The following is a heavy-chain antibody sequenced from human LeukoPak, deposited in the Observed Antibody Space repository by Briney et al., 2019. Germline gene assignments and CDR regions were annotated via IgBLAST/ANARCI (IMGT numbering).Heavy chain of an antibody. J-gene: IGHJ6*02. CDR3: ARDRYWNYFDYYYYGMDV. CDR1: GYTFTGYY. D-gene: IGHD1-7*01. Sequence: ASVKVSCKASGYTFTGYYMHWVREAPGQGLEWMGWINPNSGGTNYAQKFQGRVTMTRDTSISTAYMELSRLRSDDTAVYYCARDRYWNYFDYYYYGMDVWGQGTTVTVSS. V-gene: IGHV1-2*02. CDR2: INPNSGGT.